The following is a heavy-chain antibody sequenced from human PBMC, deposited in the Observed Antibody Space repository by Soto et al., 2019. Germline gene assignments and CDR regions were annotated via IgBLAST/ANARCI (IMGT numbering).Heavy chain of an antibody. CDR1: GFTFSSYD. Sequence: GSLRLSCAASGFTFSSYDMHWVRQATGKGLEWVSAIGTAGDTYYPGSVKGRFTISRENAKNSLYLQMNSLRAGDTAVYYCARGEYTYAFDIWGQGTMVTVSS. D-gene: IGHD6-6*01. CDR2: IGTAGDT. CDR3: ARGEYTYAFDI. V-gene: IGHV3-13*01. J-gene: IGHJ3*02.